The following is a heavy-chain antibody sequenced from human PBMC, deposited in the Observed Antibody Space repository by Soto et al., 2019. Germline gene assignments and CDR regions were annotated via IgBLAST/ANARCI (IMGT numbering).Heavy chain of an antibody. V-gene: IGHV6-1*01. CDR1: GDSVSSNSAA. CDR3: ARAFPYYYDSSGRITNWFDP. Sequence: QTLSLTCAISGDSVSSNSAAWNWIRQSPSRGLEWLGRTYYRSKWYNDYAVSVKSRITINPDTSKNQFSLQLSSVTPEDTAVYYCARAFPYYYDSSGRITNWFDPRGQGTLVTVSS. J-gene: IGHJ5*02. D-gene: IGHD3-22*01. CDR2: TYYRSKWYN.